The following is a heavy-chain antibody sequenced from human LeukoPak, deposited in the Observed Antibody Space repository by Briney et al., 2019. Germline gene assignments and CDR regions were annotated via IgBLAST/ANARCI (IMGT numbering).Heavy chain of an antibody. J-gene: IGHJ3*02. CDR1: GYTLTGYY. V-gene: IGHV1-2*02. CDR3: ARATVTRSAFDI. Sequence: ASVKVSCKASGYTLTGYYMHWVRQAPGQGLEWMGWINPNSGGTNYAQKFQGRVTMTRDTSISTAYMELSRLRSDDTAVYYCARATVTRSAFDIWGQGTMVTVSS. CDR2: INPNSGGT. D-gene: IGHD4-17*01.